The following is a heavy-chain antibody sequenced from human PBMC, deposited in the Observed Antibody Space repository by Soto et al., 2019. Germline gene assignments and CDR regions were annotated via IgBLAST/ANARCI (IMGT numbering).Heavy chain of an antibody. D-gene: IGHD3-22*01. CDR2: IYYSGST. V-gene: IGHV4-31*03. Sequence: QVQLQESGPGLVKPSQTLSLTCTVSGGSISSGNYYWSWIRQHPGKGLEWIGYIYYSGSTYYNPSLKSRVIISVDTSKNQFSLKLSSVTAADTAVYYCARGDLRDSSGYYTFDYWGQGTLVTVSS. CDR3: ARGDLRDSSGYYTFDY. CDR1: GGSISSGNYY. J-gene: IGHJ4*02.